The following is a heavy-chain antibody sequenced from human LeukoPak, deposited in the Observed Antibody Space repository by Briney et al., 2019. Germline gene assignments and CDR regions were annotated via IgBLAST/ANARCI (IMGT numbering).Heavy chain of an antibody. CDR3: ARLGIVVVPAAIVAGWFDP. J-gene: IGHJ5*02. V-gene: IGHV5-51*01. CDR2: IYPGDSDT. CDR1: GYSFTSYW. D-gene: IGHD2-2*03. Sequence: GESLKISCKGSGYSFTSYWIGWVRQMPGKGLECMGIIYPGDSDTRYSPSFQGQVTISADKSISTAYLQWSSLKASDTAMYYCARLGIVVVPAAIVAGWFDPWGQGTLVTVSS.